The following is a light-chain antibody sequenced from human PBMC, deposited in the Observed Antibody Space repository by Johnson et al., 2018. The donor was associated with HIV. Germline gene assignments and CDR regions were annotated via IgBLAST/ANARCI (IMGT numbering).Light chain of an antibody. CDR3: GTWDSSLSAGV. V-gene: IGLV1-51*01. Sequence: QSVLTQPPSVSAAPGQKVTISCSGSSSNIGNNYVSWYQQLPGTAPKLLIYDNNKRPSGIPDRFSASTSGTSATLGITGLQTGDEADYYCGTWDSSLSAGVFGTGTKVTVL. CDR2: DNN. CDR1: SSNIGNNY. J-gene: IGLJ1*01.